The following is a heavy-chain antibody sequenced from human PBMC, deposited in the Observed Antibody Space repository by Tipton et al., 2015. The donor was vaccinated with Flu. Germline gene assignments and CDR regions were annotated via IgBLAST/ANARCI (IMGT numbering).Heavy chain of an antibody. V-gene: IGHV3-7*01. J-gene: IGHJ4*02. D-gene: IGHD1-14*01. CDR2: INQDGSQK. CDR3: VRAIYNSDNY. Sequence: GSLRLSCAASGFTLSNYWMTWVRQAPGKGLEWVANINQDGSQKHYVDSAKGRFTISRDNLVNSMYLQMNSLRVEDTAVYYCVRAIYNSDNYSGQGTLVTVSS. CDR1: GFTLSNYW.